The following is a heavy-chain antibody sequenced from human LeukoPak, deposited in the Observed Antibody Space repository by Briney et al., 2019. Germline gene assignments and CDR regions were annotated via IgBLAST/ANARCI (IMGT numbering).Heavy chain of an antibody. V-gene: IGHV3-11*01. CDR3: VRDIRYIGSTFYYDL. J-gene: IGHJ4*02. CDR1: GFTFSGYQ. D-gene: IGHD1-26*01. Sequence: GGSLRLSCVASGFTFSGYQMSWIRQAPGKGLEWISFITSGDSSVEYADSVKGRFTISRDNDKSSLYLQMNTLRAEDTAVYYCVRDIRYIGSTFYYDLWGQGTLVTVSS. CDR2: ITSGDSSV.